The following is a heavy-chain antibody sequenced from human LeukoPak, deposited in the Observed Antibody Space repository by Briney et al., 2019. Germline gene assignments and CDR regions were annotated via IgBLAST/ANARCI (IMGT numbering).Heavy chain of an antibody. CDR2: IYTSGST. D-gene: IGHD5-24*01. J-gene: IGHJ3*02. Sequence: PSETLSLTCTVSGGSIRSYYWNWIRQPAGKGLEWIGRIYTSGSTNYNPSLKSRVTMSVDTSKNQFSLKLSSVTAADTAVYYCARDGAPGVEMATIHAFDIWGQGTMVTVSS. V-gene: IGHV4-4*07. CDR1: GGSIRSYY. CDR3: ARDGAPGVEMATIHAFDI.